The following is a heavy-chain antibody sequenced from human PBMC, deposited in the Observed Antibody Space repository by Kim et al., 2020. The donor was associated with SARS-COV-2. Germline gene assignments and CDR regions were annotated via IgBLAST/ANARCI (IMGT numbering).Heavy chain of an antibody. D-gene: IGHD6-19*01. J-gene: IGHJ4*02. CDR1: GFTFDDYA. V-gene: IGHV3-9*01. CDR3: AKAQIHYSSGFPDY. CDR2: ISWNSGSI. Sequence: GGSLRLSCAASGFTFDDYAMHWVRQAPGKGLEWVSGISWNSGSIGYADSVKGRFTISRDNAKNSLYLQMNSLRAEDTALYYCAKAQIHYSSGFPDYWGQGTLVTVSS.